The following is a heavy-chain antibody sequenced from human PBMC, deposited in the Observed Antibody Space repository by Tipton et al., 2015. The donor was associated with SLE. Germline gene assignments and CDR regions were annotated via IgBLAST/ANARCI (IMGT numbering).Heavy chain of an antibody. V-gene: IGHV4-4*07. J-gene: IGHJ2*01. Sequence: TLSLTCTVSGGSISSYYWSWIRQPAGKGLEWIGRIYTSGSTNYNPSLKSRVTISVDTSKNQFSLKLSSVTAADTAVYYCATTPRSSSRYFDLWGRGTLVSVSS. D-gene: IGHD3-10*01. CDR2: IYTSGST. CDR3: ATTPRSSSRYFDL. CDR1: GGSISSYY.